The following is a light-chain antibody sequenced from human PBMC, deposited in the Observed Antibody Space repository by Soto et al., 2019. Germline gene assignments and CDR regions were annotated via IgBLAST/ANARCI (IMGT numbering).Light chain of an antibody. CDR3: MQAIQAPRT. V-gene: IGKV2-28*01. CDR1: QSLLHSNGNIY. CDR2: LGS. Sequence: DIVLTQSPLSLPVTPGEPASISCRSSQSLLHSNGNIYLDWYLQKTGKSPQLLIYLGSIRASGVPDRFSGSGSGTDFTLKITRVEAEDVGVYYCMQAIQAPRTFGLGTKVEIK. J-gene: IGKJ1*01.